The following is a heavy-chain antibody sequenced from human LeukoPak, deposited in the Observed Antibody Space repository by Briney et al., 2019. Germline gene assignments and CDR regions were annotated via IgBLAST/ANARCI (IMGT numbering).Heavy chain of an antibody. V-gene: IGHV3-13*01. Sequence: GGSLRLSCAASGFTFSSYDMPWVRQATGKGLEWVSAIGTAGDTYYPGSVKGRFTISRENAKNSLYLQMNSLRAGDTAVYYCAREMPDKGITNWGHGTLVTVSS. CDR2: IGTAGDT. CDR1: GFTFSSYD. J-gene: IGHJ4*01. CDR3: AREMPDKGITN. D-gene: IGHD1-14*01.